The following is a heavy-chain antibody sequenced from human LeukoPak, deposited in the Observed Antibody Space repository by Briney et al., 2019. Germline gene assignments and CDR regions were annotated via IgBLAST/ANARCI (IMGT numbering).Heavy chain of an antibody. J-gene: IGHJ4*02. CDR2: ISGSGGTT. Sequence: GGSLRLACAASGFTFSSYALSWVRQAAGKGLEWVSTISGSGGTTYYADSVKGRFTISRDDSKNTLYLQMNSLRAEDTAIYYCAKGRLTVATDFDYWGQGTLVTVSS. CDR1: GFTFSSYA. V-gene: IGHV3-23*01. D-gene: IGHD5-12*01. CDR3: AKGRLTVATDFDY.